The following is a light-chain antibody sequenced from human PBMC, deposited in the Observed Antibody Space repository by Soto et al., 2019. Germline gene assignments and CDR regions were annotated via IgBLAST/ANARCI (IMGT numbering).Light chain of an antibody. CDR3: QSYDRSLSAV. J-gene: IGLJ1*01. CDR2: GNS. V-gene: IGLV1-40*01. CDR1: SSNIGARYD. Sequence: QSVLTQPPSMSGAPGQRVTTSCTGSSSNIGARYDVPWYQQLPGTAPKLLIYGNSNRPSGVPDRFAGSKSGTSASLAITGLQAEDEADYYCQSYDRSLSAVFGTGTKVTVL.